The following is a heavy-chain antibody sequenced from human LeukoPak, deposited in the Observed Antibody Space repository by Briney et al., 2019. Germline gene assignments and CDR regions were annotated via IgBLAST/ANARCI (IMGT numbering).Heavy chain of an antibody. CDR3: ARDRGVPAATYYFDY. CDR1: GFTFSSYS. CDR2: ISSSSSYI. D-gene: IGHD2-2*01. V-gene: IGHV3-21*01. J-gene: IGHJ4*02. Sequence: GGSLRFSCAASGFTFSSYSMNWVRQAPGKGLEWVSSISSSSSYIYYADSVKGRFTISRDNAKNSLYLQMNSLRAEDTAVYYCARDRGVPAATYYFDYWGQGTLVTVSS.